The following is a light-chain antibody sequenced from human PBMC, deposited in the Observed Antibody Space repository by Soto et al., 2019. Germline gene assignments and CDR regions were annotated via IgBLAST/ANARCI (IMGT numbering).Light chain of an antibody. CDR3: QKYTRAPFT. CDR1: QGIDTY. Sequence: DIQMTQSPSSLSASVGDRVTITCRASQGIDTYLAWYQQKPGQVPKLLIYAASTLQSGVPSRFSGSGSGTDFTLTISSLQPEVVATYFCQKYTRAPFTFGPGTKVDIK. V-gene: IGKV1-27*01. J-gene: IGKJ3*01. CDR2: AAS.